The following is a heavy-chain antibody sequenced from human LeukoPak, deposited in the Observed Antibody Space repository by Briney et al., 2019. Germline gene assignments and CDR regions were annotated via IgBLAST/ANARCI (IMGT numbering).Heavy chain of an antibody. V-gene: IGHV3-23*01. CDR2: ISGSSGST. Sequence: GGSLRLSCAASGFTFSSYAMSWVRQAPGKGLEWVSAISGSSGSTYYADSVKGRFTISRDNSKNTLYLQMNSLRAEDTAVYYCAKDLGYYYGSGSYPYYFDYWGQGTLVTVSS. CDR1: GFTFSSYA. D-gene: IGHD3-10*01. J-gene: IGHJ4*02. CDR3: AKDLGYYYGSGSYPYYFDY.